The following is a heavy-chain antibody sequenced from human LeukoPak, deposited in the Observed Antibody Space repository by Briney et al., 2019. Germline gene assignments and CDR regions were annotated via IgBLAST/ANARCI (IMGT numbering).Heavy chain of an antibody. CDR1: GGSISSSSYY. D-gene: IGHD4/OR15-4a*01. V-gene: IGHV4-61*05. J-gene: IGHJ3*02. CDR2: IYYSGST. Sequence: PSETLSLTCTVSGGSISSSSYYWGWIRQPPGKGLEWIGYIYYSGSTNYNPSLKSRVTISVDTSKNQFSLKLSSVTAADTAVYYCARLGSNDAFDIWGQGTMVTVSS. CDR3: ARLGSNDAFDI.